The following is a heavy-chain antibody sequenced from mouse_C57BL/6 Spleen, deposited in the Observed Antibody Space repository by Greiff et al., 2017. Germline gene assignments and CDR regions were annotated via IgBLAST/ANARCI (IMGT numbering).Heavy chain of an antibody. Sequence: VKLVESGPGLVAPSQSLSITCTVSGFSLTSYGVDWVRQPPGKGLEWLGVIWGGGSTNYNSALMSRLSISKDNSKSQVFLKMNSLHTDDTAMYYCAKHYYGSSYGGYYYAMDYWGQGTSVTVSS. J-gene: IGHJ4*01. D-gene: IGHD1-1*01. CDR1: GFSLTSYG. CDR2: IWGGGST. V-gene: IGHV2-9*01. CDR3: AKHYYGSSYGGYYYAMDY.